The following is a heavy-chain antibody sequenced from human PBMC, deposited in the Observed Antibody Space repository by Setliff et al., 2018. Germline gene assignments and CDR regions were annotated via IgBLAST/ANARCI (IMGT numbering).Heavy chain of an antibody. V-gene: IGHV4-61*02. CDR3: ARDNTIVGATDY. J-gene: IGHJ4*02. D-gene: IGHD1-26*01. Sequence: SETLSLTCAVSGGSITSGSYYWSWIRQPAGEGLEWIGRLHTSGTTDYNPSLKGRVTISADTSTNHFSLELTSVTAADTAVYYCARDNTIVGATDYWGQGALVTVSS. CDR2: LHTSGTT. CDR1: GGSITSGSYY.